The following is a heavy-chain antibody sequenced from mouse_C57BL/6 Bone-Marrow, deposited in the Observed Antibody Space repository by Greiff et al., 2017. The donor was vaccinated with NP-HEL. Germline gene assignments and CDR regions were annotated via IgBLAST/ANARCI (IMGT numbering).Heavy chain of an antibody. D-gene: IGHD3-2*02. J-gene: IGHJ2*03. CDR1: GYTFPSYW. Sequence: VQLQQSGAELAKPGASVKLSCKASGYTFPSYWMHLVKQRPGQGLEWIGYIPPRSGYTKYNQKFQDPATLTADQSSSPAYMQLSCLTYEVSAVYYCARGGSSGYGYGGQGTSLTV. V-gene: IGHV1-7*01. CDR2: IPPRSGYT. CDR3: ARGGSSGYGY.